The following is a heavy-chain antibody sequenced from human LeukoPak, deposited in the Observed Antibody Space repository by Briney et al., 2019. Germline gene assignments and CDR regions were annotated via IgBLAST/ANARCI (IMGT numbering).Heavy chain of an antibody. CDR3: ARGYEGAGDY. J-gene: IGHJ4*02. CDR2: MNPNSGNT. CDR1: GYTFTSYD. Sequence: ASVKVSCKASGYTFTSYDINWVRQAPGQGLEWMGWMNPNSGNTGYAQKFQGRVTMTGNTSKSTAYMELSSLRSEDTAVYYCARGYEGAGDYWGQGTLVTVSS. D-gene: IGHD1-26*01. V-gene: IGHV1-8*01.